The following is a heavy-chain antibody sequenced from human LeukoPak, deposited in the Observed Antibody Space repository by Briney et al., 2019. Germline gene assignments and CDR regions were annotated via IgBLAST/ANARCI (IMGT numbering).Heavy chain of an antibody. CDR1: GGSISSYY. CDR2: IKSKTDGGTA. D-gene: IGHD6-6*01. J-gene: IGHJ4*02. CDR3: TTDRHY. V-gene: IGHV3-15*01. Sequence: ETLSLTCTVSGGSISSYYWSWIRQPPGKGLEWVGRIKSKTDGGTADYAAPVKGRFTISRDDSKNTLYLQMNSLKTEDTAVYYCTTDRHYWGQGTLVTVSS.